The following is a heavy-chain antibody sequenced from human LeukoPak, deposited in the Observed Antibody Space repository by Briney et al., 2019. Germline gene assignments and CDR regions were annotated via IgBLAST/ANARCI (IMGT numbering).Heavy chain of an antibody. J-gene: IGHJ4*02. Sequence: GESLKISCKGSGYSFTNYWIGWVRQMPGKGLEWMGIIYPGDSDTRYSPSFQGQVTISADKSISTAYLQWSSLKASDTAMYYCARRKKPPIFGSGPFDYWGQGTLVTVSS. CDR3: ARRKKPPIFGSGPFDY. V-gene: IGHV5-51*01. CDR1: GYSFTNYW. D-gene: IGHD3-3*01. CDR2: IYPGDSDT.